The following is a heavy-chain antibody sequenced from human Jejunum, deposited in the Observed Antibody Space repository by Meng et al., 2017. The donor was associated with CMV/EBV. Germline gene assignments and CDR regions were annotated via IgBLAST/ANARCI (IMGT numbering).Heavy chain of an antibody. D-gene: IGHD3-10*01. Sequence: VQLQGWGAGRLKASGTLSLTCGVYGGSFTAYYWTWIRQAPGKGPEWIGEVTHSGSTTYNPSLASRVSISVDKPKKQFSLTLNSVTAADTAVYYCAKGRANYFGSKHNYFDSWGQGTLVTVSS. CDR2: VTHSGST. V-gene: IGHV4-34*01. J-gene: IGHJ5*01. CDR1: GGSFTAYY. CDR3: AKGRANYFGSKHNYFDS.